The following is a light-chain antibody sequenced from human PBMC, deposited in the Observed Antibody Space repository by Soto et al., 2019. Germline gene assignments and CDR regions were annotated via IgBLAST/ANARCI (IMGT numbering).Light chain of an antibody. CDR3: SAWDDSLSGVV. Sequence: QLVLTQPPSASGTPGQRVTISCSGSSSNIGSNTVNWYRQLPGTAPPLLIYSYDQRPSGVPDRFSGSKSGTSASLAISGLQSEDEGDYYCSAWDDSLSGVVFGGGTQLTVL. CDR1: SSNIGSNT. J-gene: IGLJ2*01. V-gene: IGLV1-44*01. CDR2: SYD.